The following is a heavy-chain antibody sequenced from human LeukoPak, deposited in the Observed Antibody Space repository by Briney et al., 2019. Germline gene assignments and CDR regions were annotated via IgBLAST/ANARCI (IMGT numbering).Heavy chain of an antibody. Sequence: GGSLRFSCAVSGFTFSNYAMSWVRQAPGKGLAWVSGISGSGTSTYYADSVKGRFTISRDNSKNTLYVEMNSPRAEDTAVYYCIAAIHTYNWFDPWGQGTLVTVSS. D-gene: IGHD2-2*02. V-gene: IGHV3-23*01. CDR2: ISGSGTST. CDR3: IAAIHTYNWFDP. J-gene: IGHJ5*02. CDR1: GFTFSNYA.